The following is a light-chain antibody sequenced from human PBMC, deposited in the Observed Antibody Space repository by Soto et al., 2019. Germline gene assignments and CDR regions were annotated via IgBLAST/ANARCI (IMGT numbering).Light chain of an antibody. CDR3: SSYAGSDTYVL. CDR2: EGN. Sequence: QSVLTQPASVSGSPGQSITISCTGTSTNIGSSSLVSWYQQHPGKAPKLMIYEGNKRPSGVSNRFSGSKSGNTASLTISGLQAEDQADYYCSSYAGSDTYVLFGEGTKVTVL. J-gene: IGLJ2*01. V-gene: IGLV2-23*01. CDR1: STNIGSSSL.